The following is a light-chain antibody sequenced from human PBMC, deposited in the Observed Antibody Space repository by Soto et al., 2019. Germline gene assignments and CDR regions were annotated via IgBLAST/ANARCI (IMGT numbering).Light chain of an antibody. CDR3: QKYNIAPWT. Sequence: DIQMTQSPSSLSASVGDRVTITCRASQAISNYLAWYQQKPGKVPKLLIYAASTLQSGVPSRFSGSGSGTDFTLTISSLQPEDDATYYCQKYNIAPWTFGQGTKVEIK. CDR1: QAISNY. V-gene: IGKV1-27*01. CDR2: AAS. J-gene: IGKJ1*01.